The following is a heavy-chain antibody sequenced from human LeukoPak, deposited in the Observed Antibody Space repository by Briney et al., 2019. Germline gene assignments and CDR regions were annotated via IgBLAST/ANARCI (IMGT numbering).Heavy chain of an antibody. CDR2: INHSGST. J-gene: IGHJ5*02. CDR1: GGSFSGYY. D-gene: IGHD3-16*01. CDR3: ARGAWGIFDP. Sequence: SETLSLTCAVYGGSFSGYYWSWIRQPPGKGLEWIGEINHSGSTNYNPSLKSRVTISVDTSKNQFSLKLSSETAADTAVYYCARGAWGIFDPWGQGTLVTVSS. V-gene: IGHV4-34*01.